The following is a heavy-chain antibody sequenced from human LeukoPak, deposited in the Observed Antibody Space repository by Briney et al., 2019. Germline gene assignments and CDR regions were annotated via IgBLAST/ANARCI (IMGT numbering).Heavy chain of an antibody. Sequence: SETLSLTCTVSGGSISSYYWSWIRQPPGKGLEWIGDVYYSGSPNNNPSLKSRVTISVDTSKNQFSLKLSSVTAADTAVYYCARVVGAAAPPDYWGQGTLVTVSS. D-gene: IGHD6-13*01. J-gene: IGHJ4*02. CDR1: GGSISSYY. CDR2: VYYSGSP. V-gene: IGHV4-59*01. CDR3: ARVVGAAAPPDY.